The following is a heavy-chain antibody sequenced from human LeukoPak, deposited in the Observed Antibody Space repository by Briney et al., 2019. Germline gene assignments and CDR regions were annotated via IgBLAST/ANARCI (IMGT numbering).Heavy chain of an antibody. V-gene: IGHV4-34*01. CDR2: INHSSST. J-gene: IGHJ6*03. Sequence: SETLSLTCAVYGGSFSGYYWSWIRQPPGKGLEWSGEINHSSSTNYNPSLKSRVNISVDTSKNQFFLKLSSVTAADTAVYYCARGRGYSDGLGLYYYYMDVWGKGTTVTVSS. CDR3: ARGRGYSDGLGLYYYYMDV. D-gene: IGHD5-18*01. CDR1: GGSFSGYY.